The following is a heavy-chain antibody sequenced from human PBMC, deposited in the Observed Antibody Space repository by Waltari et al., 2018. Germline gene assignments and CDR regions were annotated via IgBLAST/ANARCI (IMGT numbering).Heavy chain of an antibody. Sequence: EVQVVESGGVLVQPGRSLRLSWAAAGFSFSTYEMNWVRQAAGKGGGWVSYNSNGGSTVYHADSGKGRITISRDNAKNSLYLEMDSLRAEDTDVYYCARPSTEYYYYYYYMDVWGQGTTVTVS. CDR2: NSNGGSTV. V-gene: IGHV3-48*03. J-gene: IGHJ6*03. CDR3: ARPSTEYYYYYYYMDV. CDR1: GFSFSTYE.